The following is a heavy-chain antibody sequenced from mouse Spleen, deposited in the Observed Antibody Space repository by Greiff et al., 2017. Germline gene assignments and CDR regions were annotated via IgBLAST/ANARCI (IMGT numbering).Heavy chain of an antibody. Sequence: VQLQQPGAELVKPGASVKLSCKASGYTFTSYWMHWVKQRPGQGLEWIGEINPSNGRTNYNEKFKSKATLTVDKSSSTAYMQLSSLTSEDSAVYYCARKYGNYERYAMDYWGQGTSVTVSS. V-gene: IGHV1S81*02. CDR2: INPSNGRT. J-gene: IGHJ4*01. CDR3: ARKYGNYERYAMDY. CDR1: GYTFTSYW. D-gene: IGHD2-10*02.